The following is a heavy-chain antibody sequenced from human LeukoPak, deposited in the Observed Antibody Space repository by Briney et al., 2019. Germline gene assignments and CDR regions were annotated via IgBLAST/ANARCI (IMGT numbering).Heavy chain of an antibody. D-gene: IGHD5-18*01. V-gene: IGHV4-39*01. Sequence: SETLSLTCTVSGGPISSSGFYWGWIRQPPGEGLERIGCIHYTGSTYYNPSLKSRVTVSVDTSKNQFFLKVTSVTVADTAFYYCAGHTRSGYSYGYEDWGQGTLVTVSS. J-gene: IGHJ4*02. CDR1: GGPISSSGFY. CDR3: AGHTRSGYSYGYED. CDR2: IHYTGST.